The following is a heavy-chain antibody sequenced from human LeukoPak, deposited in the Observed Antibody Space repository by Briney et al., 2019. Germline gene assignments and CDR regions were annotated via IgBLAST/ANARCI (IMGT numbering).Heavy chain of an antibody. CDR3: ARDGYCSGGSCYSADY. J-gene: IGHJ4*02. CDR2: LNPNSGGI. V-gene: IGHV1-2*02. Sequence: AAVKVSCKPSGYTFTGYYLRWVRQAPGQGVGWMEWLNPNSGGINYAQKFRGRVTMARDTSIRTAYMELSRLRSDDTGVYYCARDGYCSGGSCYSADYWGQGTLVTVSS. D-gene: IGHD2-15*01. CDR1: GYTFTGYY.